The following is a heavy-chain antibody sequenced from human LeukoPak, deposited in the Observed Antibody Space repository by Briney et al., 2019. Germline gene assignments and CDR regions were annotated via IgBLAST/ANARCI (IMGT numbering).Heavy chain of an antibody. CDR2: ISYDGSNK. Sequence: GRSLRLSCAASGFTFSSYGMHWVRQAPGKGLEWVAVISYDGSNKYYADSVKGRFTISRDNSKNTLYLQMNSLRAEDTAVYYCAKDLTSSGRWTDYWGQGTLVTVSS. CDR3: AKDLTSSGRWTDY. J-gene: IGHJ4*02. D-gene: IGHD6-19*01. V-gene: IGHV3-30*18. CDR1: GFTFSSYG.